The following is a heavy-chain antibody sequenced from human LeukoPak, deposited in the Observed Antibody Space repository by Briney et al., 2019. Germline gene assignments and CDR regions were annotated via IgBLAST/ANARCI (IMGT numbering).Heavy chain of an antibody. Sequence: PGRSLRLSCAASGFTFSSYATRWVRQAPGKGLEWVSAISGSGGSTYYADSVKGWFTISRDNSKNTLYLQMNSMRAEDTAVYYCAKSLRRIAVAGNWFDPWGQGTLVTVSS. V-gene: IGHV3-23*01. J-gene: IGHJ5*02. D-gene: IGHD6-19*01. CDR2: ISGSGGST. CDR1: GFTFSSYA. CDR3: AKSLRRIAVAGNWFDP.